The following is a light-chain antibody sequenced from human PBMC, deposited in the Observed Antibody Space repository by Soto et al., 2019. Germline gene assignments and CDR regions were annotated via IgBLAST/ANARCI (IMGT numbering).Light chain of an antibody. V-gene: IGKV3-11*01. Sequence: VLTQTPATLSLSPGERATLSCRASQTVSRYVAWYQQKPGQAPRLLIYDASNRATGIPARFSGSGSGTDYTLTISCLEPEDFAVYYCQQRSTWPFLSFGGGTTVEI. J-gene: IGKJ4*01. CDR3: QQRSTWPFLS. CDR1: QTVSRY. CDR2: DAS.